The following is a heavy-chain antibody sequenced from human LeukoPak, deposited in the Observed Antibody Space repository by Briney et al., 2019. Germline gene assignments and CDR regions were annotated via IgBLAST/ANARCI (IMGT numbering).Heavy chain of an antibody. CDR3: ARLGPGIAVAGIIGLWGFDP. CDR2: IYHSGST. V-gene: IGHV4-38-2*01. Sequence: SETLSLTCAVSGYSISSGYYWGWIRQPPGKGLEWIGSIYHSGSTYYNPSLKSRVTISVDTSKNQFSLKLSSVTAADTAVYYCARLGPGIAVAGIIGLWGFDPWGQGTLVTVSS. CDR1: GYSISSGYY. D-gene: IGHD6-19*01. J-gene: IGHJ5*02.